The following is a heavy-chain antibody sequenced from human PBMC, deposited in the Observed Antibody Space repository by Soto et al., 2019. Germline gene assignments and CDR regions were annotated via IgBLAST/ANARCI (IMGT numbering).Heavy chain of an antibody. Sequence: QVQLVESGGGVVQPGRSLRLSCAASGFTFSSYGMHWVRQAPGKGLEWVAVISYDGSNKYYADSVKGRFTISRDNSKNTLYLQMNSLRAEDTAVYYCAKDLGLERPPSLPLDYWGQGTLVTVSS. D-gene: IGHD1-1*01. CDR1: GFTFSSYG. V-gene: IGHV3-30*18. J-gene: IGHJ4*02. CDR3: AKDLGLERPPSLPLDY. CDR2: ISYDGSNK.